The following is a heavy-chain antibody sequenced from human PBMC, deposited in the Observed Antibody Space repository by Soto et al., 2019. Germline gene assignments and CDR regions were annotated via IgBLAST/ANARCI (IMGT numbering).Heavy chain of an antibody. D-gene: IGHD2-15*01. J-gene: IGHJ4*02. CDR3: ARVSRLTDVVDY. CDR2: ISSSSSYT. V-gene: IGHV3-11*06. CDR1: VFTFSDYY. Sequence: SLRLSCSASVFTFSDYYMSWIRQAPGKGLEWVSYISSSSSYTNYADSVKGRFTISRDNAKNSLYLQMNSLRAEDTAVYYCARVSRLTDVVDYWGQGTLVTVSS.